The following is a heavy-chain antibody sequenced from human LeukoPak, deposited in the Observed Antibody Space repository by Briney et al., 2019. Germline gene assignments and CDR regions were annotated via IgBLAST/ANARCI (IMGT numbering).Heavy chain of an antibody. CDR1: GFTFSNAW. CDR2: IKSKTDGGTT. D-gene: IGHD6-6*01. Sequence: GGSLRLSCAASGFTFSNAWMSWVRQAPGKGLEWVGRIKSKTDGGTTDYAAPVKGRFTISRDDSKNTLYLQMNSLKTEDTAVYYCTTDFLSIAARPFDYWGQGTLVTVSS. J-gene: IGHJ4*02. V-gene: IGHV3-15*01. CDR3: TTDFLSIAARPFDY.